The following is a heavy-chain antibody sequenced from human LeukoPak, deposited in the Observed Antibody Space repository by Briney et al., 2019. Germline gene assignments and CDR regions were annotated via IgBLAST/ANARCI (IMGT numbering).Heavy chain of an antibody. D-gene: IGHD3-9*01. CDR3: ARVSWFPRTSYYYMGV. CDR2: INHSGST. Sequence: SETLSLTCAVYGGSFSGYYWSWIRQPPGKGLEWIGEINHSGSTNYNPSLKSRVTISVDTSKNQFSLKLSSVTAADTAVYYCARVSWFPRTSYYYMGVWGKGTTVTVSS. J-gene: IGHJ6*03. CDR1: GGSFSGYY. V-gene: IGHV4-34*01.